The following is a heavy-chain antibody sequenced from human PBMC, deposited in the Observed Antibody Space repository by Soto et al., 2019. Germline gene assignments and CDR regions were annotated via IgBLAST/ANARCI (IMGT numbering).Heavy chain of an antibody. CDR3: ARWSDYGDFDY. V-gene: IGHV4-30-4*01. D-gene: IGHD4-17*01. CDR2: IYYSGST. CDR1: GGSISSGDYY. Sequence: PSETLSLTCTVSGGSISSGDYYWSWSRQPPGKGLEWIGYIYYSGSTYYNPSLKSRVTISVDTSKNQFSLKLSSVTAADTAVYYCARWSDYGDFDYWGQGTLVTSPQ. J-gene: IGHJ4*02.